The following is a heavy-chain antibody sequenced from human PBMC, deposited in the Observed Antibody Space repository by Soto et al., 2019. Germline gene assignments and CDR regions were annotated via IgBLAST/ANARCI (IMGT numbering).Heavy chain of an antibody. J-gene: IGHJ4*02. CDR3: ARDRPGIAASGGGG. V-gene: IGHV3-53*01. CDR2: IYSGGST. Sequence: GGSLSLSCAASGFTVSNNYMRWVRQAPGKGLEWVSLIYSGGSTHYADSVKGRFTISRDNSKNTLYLQMNSLRVEATAVYYCARDRPGIAASGGGGWGQGTLVTVSS. D-gene: IGHD6-13*01. CDR1: GFTVSNNY.